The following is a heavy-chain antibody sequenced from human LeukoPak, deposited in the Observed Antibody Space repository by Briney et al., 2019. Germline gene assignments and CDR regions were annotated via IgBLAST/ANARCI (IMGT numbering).Heavy chain of an antibody. CDR1: GFTFSSYS. D-gene: IGHD3-9*01. V-gene: IGHV3-21*01. CDR2: ISSSSSYI. CDR3: AREEGRDWSEDY. J-gene: IGHJ4*02. Sequence: GGSLRLSCAASGFTFSSYSMNWVRQAPGKGLEWVSSISSSSSYIYYADSVKGRFTISRDNAKNSLYLQMNSLRAEDTAVYYCAREEGRDWSEDYRGQGTLVTVSS.